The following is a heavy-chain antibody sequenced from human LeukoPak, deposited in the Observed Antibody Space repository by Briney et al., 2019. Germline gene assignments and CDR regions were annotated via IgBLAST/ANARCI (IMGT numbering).Heavy chain of an antibody. Sequence: PAETLSLTCTVCGGSISSYYWRWIRQPRGKGLEGRGYIYYSGSTNYNPSLKRRVTISVDTSNNQFSLTLSSVTAADTAVYYCARSSHRPYYDFWSGYYENYNFDYWGQGTLVTVSS. V-gene: IGHV4-59*08. CDR2: IYYSGST. CDR1: GGSISSYY. CDR3: ARSSHRPYYDFWSGYYENYNFDY. D-gene: IGHD3-3*01. J-gene: IGHJ4*02.